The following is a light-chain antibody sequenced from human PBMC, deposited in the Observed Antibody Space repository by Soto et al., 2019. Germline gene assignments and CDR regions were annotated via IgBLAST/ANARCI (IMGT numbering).Light chain of an antibody. CDR1: QSVHSNF. CDR3: QQYGSSEII. CDR2: DIS. V-gene: IGKV3-20*01. Sequence: DIVLTQSPGTLSLSPGERATLSCRASQSVHSNFLAWYQHKPGQAPRLLIYDISSRATGIPDRFSGSVSGTDFTLTITRLEPEDFAVFYCQQYGSSEIIFGQGTRLEIK. J-gene: IGKJ5*01.